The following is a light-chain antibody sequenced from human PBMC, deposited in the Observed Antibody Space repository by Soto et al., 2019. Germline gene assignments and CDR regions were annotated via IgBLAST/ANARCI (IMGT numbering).Light chain of an antibody. CDR3: CSYAGSSSV. Sequence: QAVLTQPASVSGSPGQSVTISCTGTSSDVGSYNLVSWYQQHPGKAPKLMIYEGSKRPSGVSNRFSGSKSGNTASLTISGLQAEDEADYYCCSYAGSSSVFGTGTKVTVX. CDR2: EGS. V-gene: IGLV2-23*01. CDR1: SSDVGSYNL. J-gene: IGLJ1*01.